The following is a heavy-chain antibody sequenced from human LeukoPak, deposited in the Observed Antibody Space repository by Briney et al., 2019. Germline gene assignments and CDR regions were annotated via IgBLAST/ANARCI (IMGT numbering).Heavy chain of an antibody. J-gene: IGHJ6*02. D-gene: IGHD6-13*01. CDR1: GFTFSSYW. Sequence: GGSLRLSCAASGFTFSSYWMHWVRQAPGKGLVWVSRINSDGSSTSYADSVKGRFTISRDNAKNTLYLQMNSLRAEDTAVYYCASIAAAHGMDVWGQGTTVTVSS. V-gene: IGHV3-74*01. CDR3: ASIAAAHGMDV. CDR2: INSDGSST.